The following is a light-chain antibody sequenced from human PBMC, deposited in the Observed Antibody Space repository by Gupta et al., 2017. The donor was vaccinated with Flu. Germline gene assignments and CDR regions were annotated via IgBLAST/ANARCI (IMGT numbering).Light chain of an antibody. J-gene: IGKJ1*01. CDR3: QQRDSTPWT. CDR2: AAS. CDR1: QRISSY. V-gene: IGKV1-39*01. Sequence: PSSLSASVGDRVTITCRASQRISSYLNWYQQKPGKAPKLLIYAASRLQSGVPSRFSGSGSGTDFTLTISRLQPEDFATYYCQQRDSTPWTFGQGTKVEIK.